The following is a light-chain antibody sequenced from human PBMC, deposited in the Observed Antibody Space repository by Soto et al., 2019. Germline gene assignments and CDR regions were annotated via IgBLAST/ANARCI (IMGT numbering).Light chain of an antibody. J-gene: IGKJ4*01. CDR1: QSVSSY. V-gene: IGKV3-11*01. CDR2: DAS. CDR3: QQRSNWPST. Sequence: EIVLTQSPATLSLSPGERAALSCRASQSVSSYLAWYQQKPGQAPRLLIYDASKRATGIPARFSGSGSGTDFTLTISSLEPEDFAINFCQQRSNWPSTFGGGTKVEI.